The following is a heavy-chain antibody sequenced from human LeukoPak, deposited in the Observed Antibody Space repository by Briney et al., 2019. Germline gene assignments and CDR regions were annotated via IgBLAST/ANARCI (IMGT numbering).Heavy chain of an antibody. CDR3: TRMVVAAREEI. D-gene: IGHD2-15*01. J-gene: IGHJ3*02. CDR2: ISSSGSTI. CDR1: GFTFSDYF. V-gene: IGHV3-11*01. Sequence: PGGSLRLSCAASGFTFSDYFMTWIRQAPGKGLEWVSYISSSGSTIYYADSVQGRFTISRDNAKNSLYLQMNSLRVEDTAVYYCTRMVVAAREEIWGQGTMVTVSS.